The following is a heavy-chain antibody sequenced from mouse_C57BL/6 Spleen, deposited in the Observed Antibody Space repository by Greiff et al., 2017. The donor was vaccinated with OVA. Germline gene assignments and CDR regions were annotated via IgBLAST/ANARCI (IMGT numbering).Heavy chain of an antibody. Sequence: VQLKESGPGLVKPSQSLSLTCSVTGYSITSGYYWNWIRQFPGNKLEWMGYISYDGSNNYNPSLKNRISITRDTSKNQFFLKLNSVTTEDTATYYCARKGAAQATNYFDYWGQGTTLTVSS. D-gene: IGHD3-2*02. CDR3: ARKGAAQATNYFDY. CDR2: ISYDGSN. CDR1: GYSITSGYY. V-gene: IGHV3-6*01. J-gene: IGHJ2*01.